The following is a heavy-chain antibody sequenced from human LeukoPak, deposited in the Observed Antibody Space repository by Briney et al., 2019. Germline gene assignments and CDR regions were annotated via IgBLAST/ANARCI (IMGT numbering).Heavy chain of an antibody. J-gene: IGHJ6*02. Sequence: GGSLRLSCAASGFTLSSYAMSWVRQAPGKGLEWVSAISGSGGSTYYADSVKGRFTISRDNSKNTLYLQMNSLRAEDTAVYYCAKVAEYYYYYGMDVWGQGTTVTVSS. CDR3: AKVAEYYYYYGMDV. V-gene: IGHV3-23*01. CDR2: ISGSGGST. CDR1: GFTLSSYA.